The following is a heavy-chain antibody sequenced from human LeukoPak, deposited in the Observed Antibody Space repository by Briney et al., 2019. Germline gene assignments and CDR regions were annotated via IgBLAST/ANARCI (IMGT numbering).Heavy chain of an antibody. V-gene: IGHV3-21*01. CDR2: ISSSSSYI. J-gene: IGHJ4*02. CDR3: AREYPNLHGVDY. D-gene: IGHD1-14*01. Sequence: PGGSLRLSCEASGFTFSSYSMNWVRQAPGKGLEWVSSISSSSSYIYYADSVKGRFTISRDNAKNSLYLQMNSLRAEDTAVYYCAREYPNLHGVDYWGQGTLVTVSS. CDR1: GFTFSSYS.